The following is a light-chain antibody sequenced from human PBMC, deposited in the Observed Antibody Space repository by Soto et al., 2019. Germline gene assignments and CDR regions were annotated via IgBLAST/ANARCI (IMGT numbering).Light chain of an antibody. V-gene: IGLV2-14*01. CDR1: SSDVGGYNY. CDR3: SSYTSSSTPYV. CDR2: EVS. J-gene: IGLJ1*01. Sequence: QSALTQPASVSGSPGQSITISCTGTSSDVGGYNYVSWYQQHPGNAPKLMIYEVSNRPSGVSNRFSGSKSGNTASLTISGLQAEDEADYYCSSYTSSSTPYVFGPGTKVTV.